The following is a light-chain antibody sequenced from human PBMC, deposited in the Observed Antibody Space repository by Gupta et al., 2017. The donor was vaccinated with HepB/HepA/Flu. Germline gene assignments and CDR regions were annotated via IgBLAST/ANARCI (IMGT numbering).Light chain of an antibody. CDR1: QSITNNF. CDR3: QQYGYTPLT. Sequence: EVVLAQSPGTLSLSPGERATLSCRASQSITNNFLSWYQQKPGQAPRLLIYAASSRAAGIPDRFSGSGSGTDFSLTISSLEPEEFAIYYCQQYGYTPLTFGGGTKVEIK. CDR2: AAS. J-gene: IGKJ4*01. V-gene: IGKV3-20*01.